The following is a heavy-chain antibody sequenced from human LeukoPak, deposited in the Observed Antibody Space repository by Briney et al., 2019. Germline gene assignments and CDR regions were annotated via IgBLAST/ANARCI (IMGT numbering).Heavy chain of an antibody. D-gene: IGHD5-24*01. CDR3: ARDDGDGYIHYFDY. Sequence: PGGSLRLSCTASGFPFRSYWMHWVRQAPGKGLVWVSGINSDERIKKTADSVKGRFTISRDNAKNTLYLQMYSLRADDTAVYYCARDDGDGYIHYFDYWGQGTLVTVSS. CDR1: GFPFRSYW. J-gene: IGHJ4*02. CDR2: INSDERIK. V-gene: IGHV3-74*01.